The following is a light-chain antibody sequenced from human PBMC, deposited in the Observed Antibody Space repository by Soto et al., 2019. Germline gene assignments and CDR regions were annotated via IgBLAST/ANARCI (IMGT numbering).Light chain of an antibody. CDR1: QSVSSN. J-gene: IGKJ1*01. Sequence: EIVMTQSPGTLSVSPGEGATLSCRASQSVSSNLAWYQQKPGQAPRLLIYGASTRATGIPVRFSGSGSGTEFNLTISSLQSEDFAVYYCQQYNNWPPWTFGQGTKVEIK. V-gene: IGKV3-15*01. CDR2: GAS. CDR3: QQYNNWPPWT.